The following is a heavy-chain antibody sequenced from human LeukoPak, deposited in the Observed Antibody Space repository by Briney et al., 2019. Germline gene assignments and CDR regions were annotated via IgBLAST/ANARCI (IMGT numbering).Heavy chain of an antibody. J-gene: IGHJ3*02. Sequence: SETLSLTCTVSGGSISSYFWSWIRRPPGKGLEWIGYIYYSGSTNYNPSLKSRVTISVDTSKNQFSLKLSSVTAADMAVYYCASARLGSGLEGAFDIWGQGTMVTVSS. D-gene: IGHD6-25*01. CDR3: ASARLGSGLEGAFDI. V-gene: IGHV4-59*01. CDR1: GGSISSYF. CDR2: IYYSGST.